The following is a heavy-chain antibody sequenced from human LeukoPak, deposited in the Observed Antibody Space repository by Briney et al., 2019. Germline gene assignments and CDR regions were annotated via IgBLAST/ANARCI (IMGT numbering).Heavy chain of an antibody. Sequence: ASVKVSCKASGYTFTGYYMHWVRQAPGQGLEWMGWISAYNGNTNYAQKLQGRVTMTTDTSTSTAYMELRSLRSDDTAVYYCARVKIGDYYDSNWFDPWGQGTLVTVSS. CDR1: GYTFTGYY. D-gene: IGHD3-22*01. V-gene: IGHV1-18*04. J-gene: IGHJ5*02. CDR3: ARVKIGDYYDSNWFDP. CDR2: ISAYNGNT.